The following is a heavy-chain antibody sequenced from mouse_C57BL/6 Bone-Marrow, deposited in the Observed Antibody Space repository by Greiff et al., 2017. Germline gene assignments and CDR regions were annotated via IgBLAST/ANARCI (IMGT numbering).Heavy chain of an antibody. CDR2: ISSGGSYT. V-gene: IGHV5-6*02. CDR3: ARRYGSSYWYFDV. J-gene: IGHJ1*03. Sequence: SGGDLVKPGGSLKLSCAASGFTFSSYGMSWVRQTPDKRLEWVATISSGGSYTYYPDSVKGRFTISRDNAKNTLYLQMSSLKSEDTAMYYCARRYGSSYWYFDVWGTGTTVTVSS. CDR1: GFTFSSYG. D-gene: IGHD1-1*01.